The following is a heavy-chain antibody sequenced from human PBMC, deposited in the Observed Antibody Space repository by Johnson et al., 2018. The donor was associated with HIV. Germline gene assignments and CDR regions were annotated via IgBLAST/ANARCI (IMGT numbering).Heavy chain of an antibody. V-gene: IGHV3-23*04. D-gene: IGHD3-22*01. Sequence: VQLVESGGGLVQPGGSLRLSCAASGFTFSSYAMSWVRQAPGKGLEWVSAISGSGGSTYYADSVKGRFTISRDNSKNTLSLQMNSLRAEDTAVYYCAKGSPYYYDGSDYHKAFDIWGQGTMVTVSS. CDR1: GFTFSSYA. CDR2: ISGSGGST. CDR3: AKGSPYYYDGSDYHKAFDI. J-gene: IGHJ3*02.